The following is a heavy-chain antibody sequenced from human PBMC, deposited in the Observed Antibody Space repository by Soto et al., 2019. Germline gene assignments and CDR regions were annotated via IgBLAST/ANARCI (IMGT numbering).Heavy chain of an antibody. CDR1: GGTFSSYA. CDR2: SLPIFGTA. V-gene: IGHV1-69*12. D-gene: IGHD3-16*01. Sequence: QVQLVQSGAEVKKPGSSVKVSCKASGGTFSSYAISWVRQAPGQGLEWMGGSLPIFGTADYAQKFQGRVTIAADESTSTAYMELSSLRSEDTAVYYCAQCLLGVNYYYGIDGCGQGTTGTVSS. J-gene: IGHJ6*02. CDR3: AQCLLGVNYYYGIDG.